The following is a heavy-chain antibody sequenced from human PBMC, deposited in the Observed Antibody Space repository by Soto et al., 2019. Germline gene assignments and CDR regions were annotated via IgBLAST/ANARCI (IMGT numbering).Heavy chain of an antibody. V-gene: IGHV1-69*13. CDR2: IIPIFGTA. CDR3: ARDSIRLGVSYYFDY. D-gene: IGHD3-16*01. CDR1: GGTFSSYA. Sequence: SVKVSCKASGGTFSSYAISWVRQAPGQGLEWMGGIIPIFGTANYAQKFQGRVTITADESTSTTYMELSSLRSEDTAVYYCARDSIRLGVSYYFDYWGQGTLVTVSS. J-gene: IGHJ4*02.